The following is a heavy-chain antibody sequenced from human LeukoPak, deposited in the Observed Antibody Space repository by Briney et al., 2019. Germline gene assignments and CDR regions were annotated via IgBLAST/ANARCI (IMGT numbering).Heavy chain of an antibody. Sequence: GGSLRLSCAASGFTFSSYTMSWVRQAPGKGLEWVSTITTSDGNTYYADSVKGRFTVSRDNSKKTLFLQMNSLRAEDTAVYYCAKDGGLWVSAHWGDSWGRGTLVTVSS. D-gene: IGHD7-27*01. V-gene: IGHV3-23*01. J-gene: IGHJ4*02. CDR3: AKDGGLWVSAHWGDS. CDR1: GFTFSSYT. CDR2: ITTSDGNT.